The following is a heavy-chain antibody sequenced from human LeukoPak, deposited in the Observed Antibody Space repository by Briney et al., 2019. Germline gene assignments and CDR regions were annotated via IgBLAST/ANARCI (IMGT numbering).Heavy chain of an antibody. Sequence: SETLSLTCAVYGGSFSGYYWSWIRQPPGKGLEWIGEINHSGSTNYNPSLKSRVTISVDTSKNQFSLKLSSVTAADTAVYYCARRDIVVVPAAPTGYYYYGMDVWGQGTTVTVSS. CDR1: GGSFSGYY. J-gene: IGHJ6*02. V-gene: IGHV4-34*01. D-gene: IGHD2-2*01. CDR2: INHSGST. CDR3: ARRDIVVVPAAPTGYYYYGMDV.